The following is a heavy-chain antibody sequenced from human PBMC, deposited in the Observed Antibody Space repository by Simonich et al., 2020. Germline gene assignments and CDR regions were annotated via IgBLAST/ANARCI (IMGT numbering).Heavy chain of an antibody. Sequence: EVQLVESGGGLVQPGRSLRLSCAASGFTFDDYAMHWVRQARGRERVWVSRISWNSGSIGYADSVSGRFTISRDNAKNSLYLQMNSLRAEDTALYYCAKDMGYCSGGSCYYFDYWGQGTLVTVSS. J-gene: IGHJ4*02. CDR2: ISWNSGSI. CDR1: GFTFDDYA. D-gene: IGHD2-15*01. V-gene: IGHV3-9*01. CDR3: AKDMGYCSGGSCYYFDY.